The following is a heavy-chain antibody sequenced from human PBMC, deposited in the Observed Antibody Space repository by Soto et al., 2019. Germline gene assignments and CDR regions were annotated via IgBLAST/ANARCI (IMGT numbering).Heavy chain of an antibody. CDR2: VSPSGGGS. D-gene: IGHD1-26*01. Sequence: AGGSLRLSCAASGFTFSSYALSWVRQAPGKGLEWVSSVSPSGGGSYYADSVKGRFTISRDNSKNTVYLQMNGLKAEDSALYYCARSGSYSWLPYWGQGTLVTVSS. CDR1: GFTFSSYA. J-gene: IGHJ4*02. V-gene: IGHV3-23*01. CDR3: ARSGSYSWLPY.